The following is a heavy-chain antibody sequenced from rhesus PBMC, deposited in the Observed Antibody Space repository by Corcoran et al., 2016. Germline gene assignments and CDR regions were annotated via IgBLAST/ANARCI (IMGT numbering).Heavy chain of an antibody. D-gene: IGHD4-29*01. CDR3: ARDRDYGSKLSYFDY. CDR1: GGSISGYYY. V-gene: IGHV4-73*01. Sequence: VKLQQWGEGLVKPSETLSLTCAVYGGSISGYYYWSWIRQAPGKGPEWIGNIDGNSASTNYNPSLKNRVTISKDTSKNQFSLKVTSVTAADTAVYFCARDRDYGSKLSYFDYWGQGVLVTVSS. CDR2: IDGNSAST. J-gene: IGHJ4*01.